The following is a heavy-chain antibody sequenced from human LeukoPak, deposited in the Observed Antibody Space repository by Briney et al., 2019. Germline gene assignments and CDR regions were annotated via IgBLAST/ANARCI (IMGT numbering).Heavy chain of an antibody. V-gene: IGHV4-30-4*01. Sequence: TSQTLSLTCSVFGGSISSGNYYWSWIRQHPGKGLEWIGYINYSGGTYYNPSLKSRVTISVDTSKNQFSLKLNSVTAADTAVYYCARHLRIEPPIDFWGQGTLVTVSS. CDR3: ARHLRIEPPIDF. CDR1: GGSISSGNYY. D-gene: IGHD2-15*01. J-gene: IGHJ4*02. CDR2: INYSGGT.